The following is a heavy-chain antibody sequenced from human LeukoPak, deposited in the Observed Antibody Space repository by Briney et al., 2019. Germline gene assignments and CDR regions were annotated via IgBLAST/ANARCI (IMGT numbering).Heavy chain of an antibody. V-gene: IGHV3-74*01. CDR3: ARNIGGVGY. Sequence: GGSLRLSCAASGFTFSSYWMHWVRQAPGKGLVWVSRINTDGSGTIYADSVRGRFTISRDNSKNTLYLQMNSLRAEDTAVYYCARNIGGVGYWGQGTLVTVSS. CDR2: INTDGSGT. CDR1: GFTFSSYW. D-gene: IGHD2-21*01. J-gene: IGHJ4*02.